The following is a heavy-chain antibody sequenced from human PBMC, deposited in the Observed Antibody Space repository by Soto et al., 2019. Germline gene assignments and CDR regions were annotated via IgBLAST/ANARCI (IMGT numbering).Heavy chain of an antibody. J-gene: IGHJ4*02. CDR1: GGTFRIYA. D-gene: IGHD5-12*01. CDR3: ASGPLEMATTAVFDY. Sequence: GASVKVSCKASGGTFRIYAISWVRQAPGQGLEWMGGIIPIFGTAHYSQKFQGRVTITAEKSTSTAYMELSILRSEDTAVYYCASGPLEMATTAVFDYWGQGTLVTVSS. V-gene: IGHV1-69*06. CDR2: IIPIFGTA.